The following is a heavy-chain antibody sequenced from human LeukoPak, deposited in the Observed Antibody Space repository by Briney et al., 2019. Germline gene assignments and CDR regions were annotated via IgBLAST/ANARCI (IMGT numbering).Heavy chain of an antibody. CDR1: GYTFTSYG. D-gene: IGHD6-19*01. CDR2: ISAYNGNT. CDR3: ARPLSSGWYQYYFDY. V-gene: IGHV1-18*01. J-gene: IGHJ4*02. Sequence: ASVKVSCKASGYTFTSYGISWVRQAPGQGLEWMGWISAYNGNTNYAQKLQGRVTMTIDTSTSTAYMELRSLRSDDTAVYYCARPLSSGWYQYYFDYWGQGTLVTVSS.